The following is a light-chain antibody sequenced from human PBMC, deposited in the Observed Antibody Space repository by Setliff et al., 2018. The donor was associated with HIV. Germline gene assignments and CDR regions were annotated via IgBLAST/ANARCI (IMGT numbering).Light chain of an antibody. J-gene: IGLJ2*01. CDR3: AAWEDSLDGRVV. CDR1: SSNIGRNT. CDR2: SNN. Sequence: SVLTQPPSASGTPGQRVIISCSGSSSNIGRNTVNWYQQLPGTAPRLLIYSNNQRPSGVPDRFSGSKSGTSASLAISGLQSEDEADYYCAAWEDSLDGRVVFGGGTQLTVL. V-gene: IGLV1-44*01.